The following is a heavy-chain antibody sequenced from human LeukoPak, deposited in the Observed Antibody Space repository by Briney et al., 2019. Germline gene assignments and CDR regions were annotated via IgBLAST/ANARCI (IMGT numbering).Heavy chain of an antibody. CDR1: SCSICSVDYY. CDR3: ARAQHPPRSASFYP. V-gene: IGHV4-31*03. CDR2: IYYSGST. J-gene: IGHJ5*02. Sequence: SQTLSLTCTVSSCSICSVDYYWHCIRQHPGKGLEWIGNIYYSGSTYYNPSLKTRVTISVDTSKNQFSLKLSSVTAADTAVYYCARAQHPPRSASFYPWGQGTLVTASS.